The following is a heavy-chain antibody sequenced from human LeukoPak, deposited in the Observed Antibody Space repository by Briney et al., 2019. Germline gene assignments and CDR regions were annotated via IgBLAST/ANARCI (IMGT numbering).Heavy chain of an antibody. CDR1: GGSISSGSYY. CDR3: ARDRGYSGWYESLFDY. J-gene: IGHJ4*02. D-gene: IGHD6-19*01. CDR2: IYTSGST. Sequence: PSQTLSLTCTVSGGSISSGSYYWSWIRRPAGKGLEWIGRIYTSGSTNYNPSLKSRVTISVDTSKNQFSPKLSSVTAADTAVYYCARDRGYSGWYESLFDYWGQGTLVTVSS. V-gene: IGHV4-61*02.